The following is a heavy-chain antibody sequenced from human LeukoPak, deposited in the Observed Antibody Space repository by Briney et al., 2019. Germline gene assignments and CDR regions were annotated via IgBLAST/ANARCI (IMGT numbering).Heavy chain of an antibody. D-gene: IGHD3-22*01. CDR1: GFTFSSYS. CDR2: ISSSSSTI. V-gene: IGHV3-48*01. J-gene: IGHJ4*02. Sequence: PGGSLRLSCAASGFTFSSYSMNWVRQAPGKGLEWGSYISSSSSTIYYADSVKGRFTISRDNAKNSLYLQMNSLRAEDTAVYYCARGKSRYYDSSGYDYWGQGTLVTVSS. CDR3: ARGKSRYYDSSGYDY.